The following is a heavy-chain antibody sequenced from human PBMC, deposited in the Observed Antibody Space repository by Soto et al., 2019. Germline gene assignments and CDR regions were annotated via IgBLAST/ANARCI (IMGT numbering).Heavy chain of an antibody. D-gene: IGHD3-3*01. CDR2: IDPSDSYT. V-gene: IGHV5-10-1*01. J-gene: IGHJ6*02. CDR3: ARGLIGVVNDHYGMYG. CDR1: GDRFTSYW. Sequence: PVESLNISCGGSGDRFTSYWTICVLQMPGKGLEWMGRIDPSDSYTNYSPSFQGHVTISADKSISTAYLQWSSLKASGTAMYYCARGLIGVVNDHYGMYGWGRGTTVTV.